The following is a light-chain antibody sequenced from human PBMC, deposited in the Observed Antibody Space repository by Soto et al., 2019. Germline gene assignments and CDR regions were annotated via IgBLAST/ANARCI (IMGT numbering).Light chain of an antibody. CDR2: AAS. CDR3: QQGYINPIT. Sequence: DIQMPQSPPYMSASIGDRVNITCRASQSIGSDLNWYQQKSGKAPKILTYAASRLQSGVPSRFSGSGSGTAFTLTISSLQPEDCATYYCQQGYINPITFGQGTRLEFK. J-gene: IGKJ5*01. V-gene: IGKV1-39*01. CDR1: QSIGSD.